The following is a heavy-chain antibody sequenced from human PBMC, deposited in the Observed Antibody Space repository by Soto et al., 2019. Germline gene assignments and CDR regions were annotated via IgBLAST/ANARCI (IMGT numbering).Heavy chain of an antibody. V-gene: IGHV3-23*01. CDR2: IEGSGTIT. CDR1: GFIFSTTD. D-gene: IGHD3-10*01. Sequence: GGSLRLSCAASGFIFSTTDMSWVRQAPGKGLEWVTTIEGSGTITYYADSVRGRFTISRDNSKNTVYLQMDSLTADDTAVYYCVKNSGWFNSWGQGTPVTVSS. CDR3: VKNSGWFNS. J-gene: IGHJ5*01.